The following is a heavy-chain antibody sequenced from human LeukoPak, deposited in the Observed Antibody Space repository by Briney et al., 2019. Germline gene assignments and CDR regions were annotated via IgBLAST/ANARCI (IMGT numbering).Heavy chain of an antibody. CDR3: AREVDRYDSSGYYPRDYFDY. CDR2: INPNSGGT. J-gene: IGHJ4*02. CDR1: GYTFTGYY. V-gene: IGHV1-2*02. Sequence: ASVKVSCKASGYTFTGYYMHWVRQAPGQGLEWMGWINPNSGGTNYAQKFQGRVTMTRDTSISTAYMELSRLRSDDTAVYYCAREVDRYDSSGYYPRDYFDYWGQGTLVTVSS. D-gene: IGHD3-22*01.